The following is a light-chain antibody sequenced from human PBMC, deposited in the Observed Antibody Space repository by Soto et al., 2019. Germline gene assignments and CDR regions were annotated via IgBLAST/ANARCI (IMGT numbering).Light chain of an antibody. Sequence: EIVLTQSPGTLSLSPGERATLSCRASQSVSSSYLAWYQQKPGQAPRLLIYGASNRATGIPDRFSGSGSGTDLTLTISRMEPEDFAVYYCQQYDSSPPMYTFGQGTKLEIK. CDR1: QSVSSSY. CDR3: QQYDSSPPMYT. V-gene: IGKV3-20*01. J-gene: IGKJ2*01. CDR2: GAS.